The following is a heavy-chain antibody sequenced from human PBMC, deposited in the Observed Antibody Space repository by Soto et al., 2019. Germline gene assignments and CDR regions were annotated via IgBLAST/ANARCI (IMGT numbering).Heavy chain of an antibody. V-gene: IGHV3-30*18. Sequence: QVQLVESGGGVVQPGRSLRLSCAASGFTFSTYGMHWVRQAPGKRLEWVAVISYDGSNKYYADSVKGRFTISRDNSKNPLYLQMSSLRAEDTAVYYCAKGFSYSVIDYWGQGTLVTVSS. D-gene: IGHD5-18*01. CDR1: GFTFSTYG. J-gene: IGHJ4*02. CDR3: AKGFSYSVIDY. CDR2: ISYDGSNK.